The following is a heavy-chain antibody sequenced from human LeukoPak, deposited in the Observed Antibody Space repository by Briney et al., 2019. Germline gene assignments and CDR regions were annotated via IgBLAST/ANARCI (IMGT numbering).Heavy chain of an antibody. CDR3: AKDSYYYDSSGLFDY. J-gene: IGHJ4*02. CDR1: GFTFSSYG. CDR2: ISGSGGST. D-gene: IGHD3-22*01. Sequence: GGTLRLSCAASGFTFSSYGMSWVRQAPGKGLEWVSAISGSGGSTYYADSVKGRFTISRDNSKNTLYLQMNSLRAEDTAVYYCAKDSYYYDSSGLFDYWGQGTLVTVSS. V-gene: IGHV3-23*01.